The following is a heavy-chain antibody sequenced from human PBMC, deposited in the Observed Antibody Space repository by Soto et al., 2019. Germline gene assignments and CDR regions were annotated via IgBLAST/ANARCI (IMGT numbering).Heavy chain of an antibody. D-gene: IGHD6-13*01. V-gene: IGHV4-4*07. CDR2: IYPSGST. J-gene: IGHJ5*02. Sequence: GTLSLTCTVSGGSISYYDWSWIRNSAGKGLEWIGRIYPSGSTNYNPSLKGRVTMSVDTSNNQFSLNLGSVTAADTAVYYCARDRTAAGPSNWFDPWGQRTLVTVSS. CDR3: ARDRTAAGPSNWFDP. CDR1: GGSISYYD.